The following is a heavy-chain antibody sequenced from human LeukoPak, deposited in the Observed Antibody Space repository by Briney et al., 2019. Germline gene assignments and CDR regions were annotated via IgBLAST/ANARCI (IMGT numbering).Heavy chain of an antibody. CDR1: GFTFSSYW. CDR2: INQDGSEK. J-gene: IGHJ4*02. Sequence: GGSLRLSCAVSGFTFSSYWMSWVRQAPGKGLEWVANINQDGSEKYSVDSVKGRFTISRDNAKSPLYLQMNSLRADDTAVYYCARDRALYDSRRGYYYTEDDYWGQGTLVTVSS. CDR3: ARDRALYDSRRGYYYTEDDY. V-gene: IGHV3-7*01. D-gene: IGHD3-22*01.